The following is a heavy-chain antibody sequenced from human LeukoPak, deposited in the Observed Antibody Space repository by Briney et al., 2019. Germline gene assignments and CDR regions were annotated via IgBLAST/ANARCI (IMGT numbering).Heavy chain of an antibody. CDR1: GGSISSSSYY. V-gene: IGHV4-39*07. CDR2: IYYSGST. D-gene: IGHD4-17*01. CDR3: ARDNYGDHSSTYYYGMDV. Sequence: SETLSLTCTVSGGSISSSSYYWGWIRQPPGKGLEWIGSIYYSGSTYYNPSLKSRVTISVDTSKNQFSLKLSSVTAADTAVYYCARDNYGDHSSTYYYGMDVWGQGTTVTVSS. J-gene: IGHJ6*02.